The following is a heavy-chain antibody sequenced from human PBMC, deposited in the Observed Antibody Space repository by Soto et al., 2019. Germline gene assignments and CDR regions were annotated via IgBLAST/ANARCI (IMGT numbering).Heavy chain of an antibody. CDR1: RFTFSSYA. CDR2: ISGSGGST. CDR3: AKDWSGYVPIWFDP. J-gene: IGHJ5*02. V-gene: IGHV3-23*01. Sequence: GGSLRLSCAASRFTFSSYAMSWVRQAPGKGLEWVSAISGSGGSTYYADSVKGRCTTSRGNSKNTLYLQMNSLRAEDTAVYYCAKDWSGYVPIWFDPRGQGTPVSVSS. D-gene: IGHD5-12*01.